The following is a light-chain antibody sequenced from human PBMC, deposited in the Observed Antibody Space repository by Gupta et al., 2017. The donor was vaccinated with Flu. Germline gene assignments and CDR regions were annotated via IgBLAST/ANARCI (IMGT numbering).Light chain of an antibody. CDR2: EVN. Sequence: QSALTQPRSVSGSPGQSVTISCTGTSSDVGGYNYVSWYQQHPGKVPKLIIYEVNNRPSGVPDRFSGSKSGNTASLTISGLQAEDEADYYCCSFGASHVFGTGTKVTVL. V-gene: IGLV2-11*01. CDR1: SSDVGGYNY. J-gene: IGLJ1*01. CDR3: CSFGASHV.